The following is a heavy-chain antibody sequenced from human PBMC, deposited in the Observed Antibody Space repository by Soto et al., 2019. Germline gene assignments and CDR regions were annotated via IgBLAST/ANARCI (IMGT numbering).Heavy chain of an antibody. J-gene: IGHJ3*02. CDR1: GGTFSSYA. V-gene: IGHV1-69*13. Sequence: SVKVSCKASGGTFSSYAISWVRQAPGQGLEWMGGIIPIFGTANYAQKFQGRVTITADESTSTAYMELSSLRSEDTAVYYCARRARYSNDAFDIWGQGTMVTVSS. CDR2: IIPIFGTA. D-gene: IGHD6-13*01. CDR3: ARRARYSNDAFDI.